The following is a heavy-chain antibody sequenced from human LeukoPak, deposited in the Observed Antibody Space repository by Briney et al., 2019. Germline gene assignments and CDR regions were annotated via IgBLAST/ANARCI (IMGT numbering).Heavy chain of an antibody. Sequence: GGSLRLSCAASGFTVSSNYMSWVRQAPGKGLEWVSVIYSGGSTYYADSVKGRFTISRDNSKNTLYLQMNSLRGEDTAVYYCARDDGLGYCSGGTCQGGFDYWGQGTLVTVSS. CDR2: IYSGGST. D-gene: IGHD2-15*01. CDR1: GFTVSSNY. CDR3: ARDDGLGYCSGGTCQGGFDY. V-gene: IGHV3-53*01. J-gene: IGHJ4*02.